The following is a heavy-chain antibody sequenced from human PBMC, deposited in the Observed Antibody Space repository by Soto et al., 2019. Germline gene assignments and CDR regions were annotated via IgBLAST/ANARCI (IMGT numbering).Heavy chain of an antibody. J-gene: IGHJ4*02. CDR3: ARTANDFWSGYLFDY. V-gene: IGHV1-18*01. CDR2: ISAYNGNT. CDR1: GYTFTSYG. Sequence: ASVKVSCKASGYTFTSYGISWVRQAPGQGLEWMGWISAYNGNTNYAQKLQGRVTMTTDTSTSTAYMGLRSLRSDDTAVYYCARTANDFWSGYLFDYWGQGTLVTVSS. D-gene: IGHD3-3*01.